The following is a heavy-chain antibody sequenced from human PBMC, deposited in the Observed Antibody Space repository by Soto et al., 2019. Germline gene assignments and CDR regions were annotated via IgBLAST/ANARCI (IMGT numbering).Heavy chain of an antibody. Sequence: EVQLVESGGGLVQPGGSLRLSCAASGFTFTTHGMNWVRQATGQGLEWVSSISSSSSAIYYADSVRCRFTISTDNAKNSLYLQMNSLRVEDTALYYCARGGSGDAFDIWGQGTMVTVSS. V-gene: IGHV3-48*01. CDR3: ARGGSGDAFDI. CDR1: GFTFTTHG. D-gene: IGHD6-19*01. CDR2: ISSSSSAI. J-gene: IGHJ3*02.